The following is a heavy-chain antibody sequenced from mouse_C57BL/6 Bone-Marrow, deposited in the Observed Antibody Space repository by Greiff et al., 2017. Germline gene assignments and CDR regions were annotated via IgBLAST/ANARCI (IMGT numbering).Heavy chain of an antibody. J-gene: IGHJ3*01. CDR1: GFTFSSYA. Sequence: DVMLVESGEGLVKPGGSLKLSCAASGFTFSSYAMSWVRQTPEKRLEWVAYISSGGDYIYYANTVKGRFTISRDNASNTLYLQMSRLKAEDTAMYYCTRDRLWPFAYWGQGTLVTVSA. D-gene: IGHD1-1*02. V-gene: IGHV5-9-1*02. CDR3: TRDRLWPFAY. CDR2: ISSGGDYI.